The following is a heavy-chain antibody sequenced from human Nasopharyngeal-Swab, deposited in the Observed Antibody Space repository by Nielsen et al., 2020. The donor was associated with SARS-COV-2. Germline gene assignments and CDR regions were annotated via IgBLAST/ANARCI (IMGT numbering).Heavy chain of an antibody. J-gene: IGHJ4*02. CDR1: GYTFTSYA. CDR2: ISAYNGNT. V-gene: IGHV1-18*01. D-gene: IGHD3-10*01. CDR3: ARDKGRYGSESPY. Sequence: SVNVSCKGSGYTFTSYAISCVRQAPGQGLECMGWISAYNGNTNYAQKLQGRVTMTTDTSTSTAYMELRSLRSDDTAVYYCARDKGRYGSESPYWGQGTLVTVS.